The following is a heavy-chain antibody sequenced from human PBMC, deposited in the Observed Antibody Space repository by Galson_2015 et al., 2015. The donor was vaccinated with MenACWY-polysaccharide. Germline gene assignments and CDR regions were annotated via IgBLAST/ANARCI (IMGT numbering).Heavy chain of an antibody. Sequence: LRLSCAASGFTFRSYAMRWVRQAPGKGLEWVSVISDSGVTTYYADSVKGRFTVSRDNSKNTLYLQMNSLRGEDTAVYYCAKGRVSDWYDSWGQGTLVTVSS. J-gene: IGHJ5*01. D-gene: IGHD2-21*01. CDR2: ISDSGVTT. CDR3: AKGRVSDWYDS. CDR1: GFTFRSYA. V-gene: IGHV3-23*01.